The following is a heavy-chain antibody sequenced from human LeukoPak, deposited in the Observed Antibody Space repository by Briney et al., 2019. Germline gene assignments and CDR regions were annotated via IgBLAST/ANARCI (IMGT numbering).Heavy chain of an antibody. Sequence: SGGSLRLSCAASGFTFSSYAMSWIRQAPGKGLERVSAISGSGGSTYYADSVKGRFTISRDNSKNTLYLQMNSLRAEDTAVHYCAKDSPRFLEWLLWVDYWGQGTLVTVSS. J-gene: IGHJ4*02. V-gene: IGHV3-23*01. CDR1: GFTFSSYA. CDR2: ISGSGGST. CDR3: AKDSPRFLEWLLWVDY. D-gene: IGHD3-3*01.